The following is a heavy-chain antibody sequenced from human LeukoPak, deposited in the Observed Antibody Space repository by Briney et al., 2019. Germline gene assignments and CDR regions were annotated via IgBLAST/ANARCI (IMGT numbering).Heavy chain of an antibody. V-gene: IGHV1-24*01. CDR1: GYTLTELS. CDR2: FDPEDGET. CDR3: ARYGSTSSWYYFDY. D-gene: IGHD6-13*01. Sequence: ASVTVSCKVSGYTLTELSMHWVRQAPGKGLEWMGGFDPEDGETIYAQKFQGRVTMTEDTSTDTAYMELSSLRSEDTAVYYCARYGSTSSWYYFDYWGQGTLVTVSS. J-gene: IGHJ4*02.